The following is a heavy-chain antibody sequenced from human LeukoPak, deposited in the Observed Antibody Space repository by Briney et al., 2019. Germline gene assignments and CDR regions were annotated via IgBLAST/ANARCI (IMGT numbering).Heavy chain of an antibody. CDR3: ARDETGVFDY. D-gene: IGHD7-27*01. CDR1: GFTFSSYS. CDR2: ISGSSSYI. Sequence: GGSLRLSCAASGFTFSSYSMNWVRQAPGKGLEWVSSISGSSSYIYYADSVKGRFTISRDNAKNSLYLQMNSLRAEDTAVYYCARDETGVFDYWGQGTLVTVSS. V-gene: IGHV3-21*01. J-gene: IGHJ4*02.